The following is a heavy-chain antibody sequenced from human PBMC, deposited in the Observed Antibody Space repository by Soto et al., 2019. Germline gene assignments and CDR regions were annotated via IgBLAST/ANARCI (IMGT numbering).Heavy chain of an antibody. Sequence: ASVKVSCKASGYTFTGYYRHWVRQAPGQGLEWMGWINPNSGGTNYAQKFQGRVTMTRDTSISTAYMELSRLRSDDTAVYYCARGEQWLVPGEKGMDVWGQGTTVTVSS. CDR2: INPNSGGT. V-gene: IGHV1-2*02. CDR1: GYTFTGYY. J-gene: IGHJ6*02. D-gene: IGHD6-19*01. CDR3: ARGEQWLVPGEKGMDV.